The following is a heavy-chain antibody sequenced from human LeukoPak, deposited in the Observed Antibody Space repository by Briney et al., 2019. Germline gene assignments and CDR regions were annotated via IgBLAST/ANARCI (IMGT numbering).Heavy chain of an antibody. Sequence: SGTLSLTCAVSVGSISSSNWWSWIRQPPGKGLEWIGYIYYSGSTYYNPSLKSRVTISVDTSKNQFSLKLSSVTAADTAVYYCAREGTSRNYYYYGMDVWGQGTTVTVSS. CDR1: VGSISSSNW. CDR2: IYYSGST. V-gene: IGHV4-30-4*01. D-gene: IGHD2-2*01. J-gene: IGHJ6*02. CDR3: AREGTSRNYYYYGMDV.